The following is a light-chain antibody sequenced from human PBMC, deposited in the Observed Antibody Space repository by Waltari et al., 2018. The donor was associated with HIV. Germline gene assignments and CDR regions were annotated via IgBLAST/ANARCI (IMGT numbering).Light chain of an antibody. CDR1: SSDVGSYNL. V-gene: IGLV2-23*02. Sequence: QSALTQPRSLSGSPGQSVTISCTGTSSDVGSYNLVSWYQQHPGKAPKLMIYEVSKRPSGVSNRFSGSKSGNTASLTISGLQAEDEADYYCCSYAGSSTYVFGTGTKVTVL. CDR2: EVS. CDR3: CSYAGSSTYV. J-gene: IGLJ1*01.